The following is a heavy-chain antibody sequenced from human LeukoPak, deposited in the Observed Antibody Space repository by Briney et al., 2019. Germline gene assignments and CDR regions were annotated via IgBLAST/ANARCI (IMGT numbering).Heavy chain of an antibody. D-gene: IGHD3-16*01. V-gene: IGHV3-74*01. CDR1: GFTFSNYW. CDR2: ISGDGSST. J-gene: IGHJ5*02. Sequence: GGSLRLSCAASGFTFSNYWMHWVRQAPGKGLVWLSRISGDGSSTTYADSVKGRLTISRDNAKNTLYLQMNSLGVEDTAVYYCARDFVFMSAPWGKGTRNTVSS. CDR3: ARDFVFMSAP.